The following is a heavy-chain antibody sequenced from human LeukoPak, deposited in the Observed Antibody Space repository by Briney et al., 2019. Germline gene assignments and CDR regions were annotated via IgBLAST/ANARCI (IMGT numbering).Heavy chain of an antibody. J-gene: IGHJ6*03. Sequence: ASVKVSCKASGYTFTSCDINWVRQATGQGLEWMGWINPNSGNTGYAQKFQGRVTMTRNTSISTAYMELSSLRSEDTAVYYCARAIRTGYYTYYYYYYMDVWGKGTTVSVSS. V-gene: IGHV1-8*01. CDR3: ARAIRTGYYTYYYYYYMDV. D-gene: IGHD3/OR15-3a*01. CDR2: INPNSGNT. CDR1: GYTFTSCD.